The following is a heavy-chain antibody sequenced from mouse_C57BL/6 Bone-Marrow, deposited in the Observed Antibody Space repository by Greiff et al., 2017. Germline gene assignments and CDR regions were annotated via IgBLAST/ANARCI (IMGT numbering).Heavy chain of an antibody. CDR1: GYSFTDYN. V-gene: IGHV1-39*01. D-gene: IGHD2-4*01. J-gene: IGHJ1*03. CDR3: ARSTMITRYFDV. CDR2: INPNYGTT. Sequence: VHVKQSGPELVKPGASVKISCKASGYSFTDYNMNWVKQSNGKSLEWIGVINPNYGTTSYNQKFKGKATLTVDQSSSTAYMQLNSLTSEDSAVYYCARSTMITRYFDVWGTGTTVTVSS.